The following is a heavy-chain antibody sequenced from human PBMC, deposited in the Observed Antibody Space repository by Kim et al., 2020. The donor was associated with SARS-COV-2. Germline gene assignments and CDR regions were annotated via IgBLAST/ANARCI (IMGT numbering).Heavy chain of an antibody. D-gene: IGHD5-12*01. CDR2: ISSSSSYI. CDR1: GFTFSSYS. Sequence: GGSLRLSCAASGFTFSSYSMNWVRQAPGKGLEWVSSISSSSSYIYYEDSVKGRFTISRDNAKNLLYLQMNRMRAEDTAVYYCARVRYSGYEECDYCGQGT. J-gene: IGHJ4*02. V-gene: IGHV3-21*01. CDR3: ARVRYSGYEECDY.